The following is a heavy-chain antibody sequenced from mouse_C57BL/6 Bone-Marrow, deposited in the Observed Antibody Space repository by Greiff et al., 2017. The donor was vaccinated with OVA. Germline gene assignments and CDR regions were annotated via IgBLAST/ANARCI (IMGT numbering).Heavy chain of an antibody. CDR1: GYSITSGYY. CDR3: ARAHYYGSGYDY. D-gene: IGHD1-1*01. CDR2: ISYDGSN. J-gene: IGHJ2*01. Sequence: EVKLQESGPGLVKPSQSLSLTCSVTGYSITSGYYWNWIRQFPGNTLEWMGYISYDGSNNYNPSLKNRISITRDTSKNQFFLKLNSVTTEDTATYYCARAHYYGSGYDYWGRGTTLTVSS. V-gene: IGHV3-6*01.